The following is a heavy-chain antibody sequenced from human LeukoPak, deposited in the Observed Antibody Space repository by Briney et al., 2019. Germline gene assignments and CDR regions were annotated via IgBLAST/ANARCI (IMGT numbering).Heavy chain of an antibody. J-gene: IGHJ3*01. CDR3: ARMIVYYYDSSVAFDV. Sequence: PGRSLRLSCAASGFTFSSYGMHWVRQAPGKGLEWVAVIWYDGSNKYYADSVKGRFTISRDNSKNTLYLQMNSLRAEDTAVYYCARMIVYYYDSSVAFDVWGQGTMVTVSS. V-gene: IGHV3-33*01. CDR1: GFTFSSYG. CDR2: IWYDGSNK. D-gene: IGHD3-22*01.